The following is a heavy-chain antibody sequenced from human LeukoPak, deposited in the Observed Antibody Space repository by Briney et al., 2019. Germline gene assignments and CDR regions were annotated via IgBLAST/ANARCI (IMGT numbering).Heavy chain of an antibody. V-gene: IGHV1-8*01. CDR3: ARGLGGGYCSGGSCLGFDP. Sequence: ASVKVSCKASGYTFTSYDINWVRQATGQGLEWMGWMNPNSGNTGYAQKFQCRVTMTRNTSISTAYMELSSLRSEDTAVYYCARGLGGGYCSGGSCLGFDPWGQGTLVTVSS. J-gene: IGHJ5*02. CDR1: GYTFTSYD. D-gene: IGHD2-15*01. CDR2: MNPNSGNT.